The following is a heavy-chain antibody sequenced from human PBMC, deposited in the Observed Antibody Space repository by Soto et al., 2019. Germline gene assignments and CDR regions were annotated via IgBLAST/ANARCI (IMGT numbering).Heavy chain of an antibody. CDR3: ARDTYQVATITGYYYYYYGMDV. J-gene: IGHJ6*02. Sequence: GGSLRLSCAASGFTFSDYYMSWIRLAPGKGLEWVSYISSSSSYTNYADSVKGRFTVSRDNAKNSLYLQMNSLRAEDTAVYYCARDTYQVATITGYYYYYYGMDVWGQGTTVTVSS. CDR2: ISSSSSYT. CDR1: GFTFSDYY. V-gene: IGHV3-11*06. D-gene: IGHD5-12*01.